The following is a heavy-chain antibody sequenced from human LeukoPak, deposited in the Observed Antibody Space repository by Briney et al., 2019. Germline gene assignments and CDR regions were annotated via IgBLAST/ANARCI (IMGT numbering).Heavy chain of an antibody. Sequence: PSETLSLTCTVSGGSISSYYWSWIRQPAGKGLEWIGRIYTSGSTNYNPSLKSRVTMSVDTSKNQFPLKLSSVTAADTAVYYCARAGSSSSSLPFDYWGQGTLVTVSS. V-gene: IGHV4-4*07. CDR2: IYTSGST. CDR3: ARAGSSSSSLPFDY. J-gene: IGHJ4*02. D-gene: IGHD6-6*01. CDR1: GGSISSYY.